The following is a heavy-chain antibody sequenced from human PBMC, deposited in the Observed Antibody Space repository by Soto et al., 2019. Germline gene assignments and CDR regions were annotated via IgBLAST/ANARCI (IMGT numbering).Heavy chain of an antibody. CDR2: IDPSDSYT. CDR1: GYSFTSYW. Sequence: PGESLKISCKGSGYSFTSYWISWVSQMPGKGLEWMGRIDPSDSYTNYSPSFQGHVTISADKSISTAYLQWSSLKASDTAMYYCARRGRYCSGGSCYLYYFDYWGQGTLVTVSS. V-gene: IGHV5-10-1*01. CDR3: ARRGRYCSGGSCYLYYFDY. J-gene: IGHJ4*02. D-gene: IGHD2-15*01.